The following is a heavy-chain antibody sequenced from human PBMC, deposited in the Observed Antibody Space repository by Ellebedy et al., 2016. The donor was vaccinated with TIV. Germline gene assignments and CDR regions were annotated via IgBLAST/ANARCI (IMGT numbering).Heavy chain of an antibody. CDR2: IYYSGTT. CDR1: GGSITRSSSY. J-gene: IGHJ2*01. V-gene: IGHV4-39*01. Sequence: SETLSLTCTVSGGSITRSSSYWGWIRQPPGKGLEWVGSIYYSGTTDYNPSLESRVTISADTSKNQFSLKLSSVTAADTAVYYCARSLMIFSFDKCYFDLWGRGTLVTVSS. D-gene: IGHD3/OR15-3a*01. CDR3: ARSLMIFSFDKCYFDL.